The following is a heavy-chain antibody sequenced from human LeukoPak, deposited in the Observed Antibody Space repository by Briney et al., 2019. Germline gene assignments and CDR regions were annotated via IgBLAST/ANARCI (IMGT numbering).Heavy chain of an antibody. CDR2: IYYSGST. CDR3: ARDHYYDSSGYTFRH. Sequence: SSETLSLTCTVSGGSISSYYWSWIRQPPGKGLEWIGYIYYSGSTNYNPSLKSRVTISVDTSKNQFSLRLSSVTAADTAVYYCARDHYYDSSGYTFRHWGQGTLVTVSS. CDR1: GGSISSYY. D-gene: IGHD3-22*01. J-gene: IGHJ1*01. V-gene: IGHV4-59*01.